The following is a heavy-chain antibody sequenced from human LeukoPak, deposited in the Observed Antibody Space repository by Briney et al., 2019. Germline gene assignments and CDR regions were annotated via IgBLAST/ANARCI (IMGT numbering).Heavy chain of an antibody. CDR1: GFTFGNYA. CDR3: AKDPGRYCSGGRCYADY. V-gene: IGHV3-23*01. CDR2: ISASGAST. Sequence: GGSLRLSCAASGFTFGNYAMTWVRQAPGKGLEWVSSISASGASTYYADSVKGRFTISRDNSRNTLFLQMNSLRAEDSAVYYCAKDPGRYCSGGRCYADYWGQGTLVTVSS. D-gene: IGHD2-15*01. J-gene: IGHJ4*02.